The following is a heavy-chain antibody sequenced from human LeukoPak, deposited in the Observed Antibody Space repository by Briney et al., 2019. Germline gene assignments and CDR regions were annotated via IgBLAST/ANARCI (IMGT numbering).Heavy chain of an antibody. V-gene: IGHV1-46*01. CDR1: GYTFTSYY. CDR2: INPSGGST. Sequence: GASVKVSCKASGYTFTSYYMHWVRQAPGQGLEWMGIINPSGGSTSYAQKFQGRVTMTRDTSTSTAYMELRSLRSDDTAVYYCARDPHLGTYQLLVYYYYGMDVWGQGTTVTVSS. D-gene: IGHD2-2*01. J-gene: IGHJ6*02. CDR3: ARDPHLGTYQLLVYYYYGMDV.